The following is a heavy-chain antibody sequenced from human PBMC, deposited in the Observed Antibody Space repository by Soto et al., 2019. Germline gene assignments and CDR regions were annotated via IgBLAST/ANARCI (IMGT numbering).Heavy chain of an antibody. D-gene: IGHD3-10*01. V-gene: IGHV3-23*01. CDR1: GLTFTSHG. CDR3: AKAEYGSGSHYSNFDY. Sequence: EVQLLESGGGLVQPGGSLRLSCAASGLTFTSHGMNWVRQAPGKGLEWVSGISGGGGSTDYADSVKGRFTISRDNSKNMLYLHMNSLRAEDTAVYYCAKAEYGSGSHYSNFDYWGQGTLVTVSS. CDR2: ISGGGGST. J-gene: IGHJ4*02.